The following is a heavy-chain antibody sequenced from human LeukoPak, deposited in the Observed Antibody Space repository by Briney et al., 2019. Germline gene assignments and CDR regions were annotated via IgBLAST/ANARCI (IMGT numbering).Heavy chain of an antibody. CDR1: GFTFSSYA. CDR2: ISGSGGST. J-gene: IGHJ3*02. CDR3: ARDAYYYDSSGYYAFDI. V-gene: IGHV3-23*01. D-gene: IGHD3-22*01. Sequence: GGSLRLSCAASGFTFSSYAMSWVRQAPGKGLEWVSAISGSGGSTYYADSVKGRFTISRDNSKNTLYLQMNSLRAEDTTVYYCARDAYYYDSSGYYAFDIWGQGTMVTVSS.